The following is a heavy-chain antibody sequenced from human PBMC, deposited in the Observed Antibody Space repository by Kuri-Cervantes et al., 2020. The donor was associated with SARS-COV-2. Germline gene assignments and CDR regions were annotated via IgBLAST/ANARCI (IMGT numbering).Heavy chain of an antibody. CDR2: IYYSGST. Sequence: GSLRLSCTVSGGSISSSSYYWGWIRQPPGKGLEWIGSIYYSGSTYYNPSLKSRVTISVDTFKNHFSLKLSSVTAADTAVYYCARARIAAAGYNWFDPWGQGTLVTVSS. CDR3: ARARIAAAGYNWFDP. J-gene: IGHJ5*02. CDR1: GGSISSSSYY. V-gene: IGHV4-39*07. D-gene: IGHD6-13*01.